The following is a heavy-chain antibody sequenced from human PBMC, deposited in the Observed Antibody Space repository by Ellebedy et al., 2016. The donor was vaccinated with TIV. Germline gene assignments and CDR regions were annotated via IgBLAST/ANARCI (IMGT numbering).Heavy chain of an antibody. J-gene: IGHJ4*02. CDR1: GFTFSSYA. D-gene: IGHD1-26*01. V-gene: IGHV3-30-3*01. CDR3: ARGGKRGSYSFDY. Sequence: GGSLRLSXAASGFTFSSYAMHWVRQAPGKGLEWVAVISYDGSNKYYADSVKGRFTISRDNSKNTLYLQMNSLRAEDTAVYYCARGGKRGSYSFDYWGQGTLVTVSS. CDR2: ISYDGSNK.